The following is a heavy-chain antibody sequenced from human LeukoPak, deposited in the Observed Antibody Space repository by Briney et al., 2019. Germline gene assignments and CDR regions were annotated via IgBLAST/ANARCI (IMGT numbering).Heavy chain of an antibody. CDR2: ISYDGSNK. J-gene: IGHJ4*02. V-gene: IGHV3-30*18. D-gene: IGHD3-10*01. CDR1: GFTFSSYG. CDR3: AKGPYLWFGELSCDY. Sequence: PGGSLRLSRAASGFTFSSYGMHWVRQAPGKGLEWVAVISYDGSNKYYADSVKGRFTISRDNSKNTLYLQMNSLRAEDTAVYYCAKGPYLWFGELSCDYWGQGTLVTVSS.